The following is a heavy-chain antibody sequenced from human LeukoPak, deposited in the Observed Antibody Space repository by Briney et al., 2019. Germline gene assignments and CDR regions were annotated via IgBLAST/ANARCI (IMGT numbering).Heavy chain of an antibody. CDR1: GYTFTGYY. CDR2: INPNSGGT. J-gene: IGHJ6*03. V-gene: IGHV1-2*02. Sequence: ASVKVSCKASGYTFTGYYMHWVRQAPGQGLEWMGWINPNSGGTNYAQKFQGRVTMTRDTSISTAYMELSRLRSDDTAVYYCATLRYCSSTSCYDGYYMDVWGKGTTVTVSS. CDR3: ATLRYCSSTSCYDGYYMDV. D-gene: IGHD2-2*01.